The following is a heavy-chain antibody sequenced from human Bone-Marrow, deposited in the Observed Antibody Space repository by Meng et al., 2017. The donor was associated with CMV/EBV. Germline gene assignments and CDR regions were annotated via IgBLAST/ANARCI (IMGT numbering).Heavy chain of an antibody. CDR3: ARERITIFGGWPQDV. V-gene: IGHV3-7*01. CDR2: IKQDGSEK. Sequence: GGSLRLSCAASGFTFSSYWMSWVRQAPGKGLEWVANIKQDGSEKYYVDSVKGRFTISRDNAKNSLYLQMNSLRAEDTAVDFCARERITIFGGWPQDVWGQGTTVTVSS. J-gene: IGHJ6*02. D-gene: IGHD3-3*01. CDR1: GFTFSSYW.